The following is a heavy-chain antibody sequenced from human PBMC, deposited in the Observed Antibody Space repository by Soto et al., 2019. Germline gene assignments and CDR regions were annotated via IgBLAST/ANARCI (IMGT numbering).Heavy chain of an antibody. V-gene: IGHV3-66*01. CDR1: GFSIRSNS. D-gene: IGHD3-3*01. CDR2: IYSGGST. CDR3: AKFFWSGYPYFDY. Sequence: GLSIRDGRAATGFSIRSNSMSWVRQAPGKGLEWVSVIYSGGSTYYADSVKGRFTISRDNSKNTLYLQMNSLRAEDTAVYYCAKFFWSGYPYFDYWGQGP. J-gene: IGHJ4*02.